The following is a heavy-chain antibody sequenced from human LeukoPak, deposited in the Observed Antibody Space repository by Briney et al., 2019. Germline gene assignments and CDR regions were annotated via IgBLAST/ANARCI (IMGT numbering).Heavy chain of an antibody. Sequence: GGSLRLSCAASGITFSSCAMYWVRQAPGKGLEWVSYISSSGSAIYYADSVKGRFTISRDNAKNSLYLQMNSLRAEDTAVYYCAELGITMIGGAWGKGTTVTISS. J-gene: IGHJ6*04. CDR3: AELGITMIGGA. CDR2: ISSSGSAI. V-gene: IGHV3-48*03. CDR1: GITFSSCA. D-gene: IGHD3-10*02.